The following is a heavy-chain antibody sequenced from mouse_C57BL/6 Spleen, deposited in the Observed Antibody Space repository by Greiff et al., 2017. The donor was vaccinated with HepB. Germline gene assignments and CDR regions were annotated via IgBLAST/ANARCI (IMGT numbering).Heavy chain of an antibody. D-gene: IGHD1-1*01. CDR1: GFTFSDYY. J-gene: IGHJ2*01. V-gene: IGHV5-16*01. CDR3: ARGHYYGSSCLDY. CDR2: INYDGSST. Sequence: EVQVVESEGGLVQPGRSMKLSCTASGFTFSDYYMAWVRQVPEKGLEWVANINYDGSSTYYLDSLKSRFIISRDNAKNILYLQMSSLKSEDTATYYCARGHYYGSSCLDYWGQGTTLTVSS.